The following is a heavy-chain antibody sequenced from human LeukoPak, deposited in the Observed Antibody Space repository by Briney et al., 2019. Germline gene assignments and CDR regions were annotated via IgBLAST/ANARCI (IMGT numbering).Heavy chain of an antibody. J-gene: IGHJ4*02. Sequence: PGRSLRLSCAASGFTFSSYAMHWVRQAPGKGLEWVAVIWYDGSNKYYADSVKGRFTISRDNSKNTLYLQMSSLRAEDTAIYYCAKALDGRGHWYERGADYWGQGTLVAVSS. V-gene: IGHV3-33*06. CDR1: GFTFSSYA. CDR2: IWYDGSNK. CDR3: AKALDGRGHWYERGADY. D-gene: IGHD2-21*02.